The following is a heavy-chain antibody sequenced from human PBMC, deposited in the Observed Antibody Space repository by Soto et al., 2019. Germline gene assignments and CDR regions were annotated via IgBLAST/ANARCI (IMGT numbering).Heavy chain of an antibody. V-gene: IGHV3-74*01. CDR2: LNSDGTTI. CDR3: ARGTQTTVTTRLFDC. J-gene: IGHJ4*02. CDR1: GFTFSSRW. D-gene: IGHD4-17*01. Sequence: EVQLVESGGGLVQPGGSLRLSCEASGFTFSSRWMHWVRQAPGKGLVWVSRLNSDGTTITYADSVKGRFTISRDNAKNTLYLQMNSLRAEDTAVYYCARGTQTTVTTRLFDCWGQGTLVTVSS.